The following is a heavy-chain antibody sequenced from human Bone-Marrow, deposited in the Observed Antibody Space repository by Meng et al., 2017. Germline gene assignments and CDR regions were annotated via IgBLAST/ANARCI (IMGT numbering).Heavy chain of an antibody. D-gene: IGHD4-17*01. CDR3: ASLYGDSSVWYLDL. CDR2: IYYSGST. V-gene: IGHV4-31*11. CDR1: GGSVSSGNQY. J-gene: IGHJ2*01. Sequence: QVVVSEAVPGLGKPYLTWSLTCAVSGGSVSSGNQYWSWIRQHPGKGLEYIGYIYYSGSTYYSPYLKSRVIISVDTSKHQFSLRLNSVTAADTAVYYCASLYGDSSVWYLDLWGRGTLVTVSS.